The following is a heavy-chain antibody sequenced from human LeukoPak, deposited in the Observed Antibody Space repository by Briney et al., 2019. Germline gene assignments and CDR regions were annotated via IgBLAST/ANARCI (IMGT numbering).Heavy chain of an antibody. D-gene: IGHD3-22*01. CDR2: ISGSGGST. J-gene: IGHJ4*02. CDR1: GFTFSSYA. Sequence: GGSLRLSCAASGFTFSSYAMSWVRQAPGKGLEWVSAISGSGGSTYYADSVKGRFTMSRDNSKNTLYLQMNSLRAEDTAVYYCAKDGGFYYDSSGYDYWGQGTLVTVSS. CDR3: AKDGGFYYDSSGYDY. V-gene: IGHV3-23*01.